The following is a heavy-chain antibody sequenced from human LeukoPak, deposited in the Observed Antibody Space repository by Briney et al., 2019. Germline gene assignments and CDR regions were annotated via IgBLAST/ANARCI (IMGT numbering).Heavy chain of an antibody. Sequence: SVKVSCKASGGTFSNYAISWVRQAPGQGLEWMGGIIPIFGTANYAQKFQGRVTITADKSTSTAYMELSSLRSEDTAVYYCARVTIPYGSGSYLDYWGQGTLVTVSS. D-gene: IGHD3-10*01. CDR3: ARVTIPYGSGSYLDY. J-gene: IGHJ4*02. V-gene: IGHV1-69*06. CDR2: IIPIFGTA. CDR1: GGTFSNYA.